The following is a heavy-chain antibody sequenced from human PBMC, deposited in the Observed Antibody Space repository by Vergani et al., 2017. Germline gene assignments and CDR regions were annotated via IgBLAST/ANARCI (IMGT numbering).Heavy chain of an antibody. D-gene: IGHD3-10*01. Sequence: VQLVESGGGLVKPGGSLRLSCAASGFTFSHYGMSWVRQAPGKGLDWVAFIRSDGSNKYYVESVKGRFAISRDNSKNTLSLQMNSLRAEDTAVYYCAKAEYGSGTYPAWALDSWGQGALVTVSS. V-gene: IGHV3-30*02. CDR3: AKAEYGSGTYPAWALDS. CDR1: GFTFSHYG. CDR2: IRSDGSNK. J-gene: IGHJ4*02.